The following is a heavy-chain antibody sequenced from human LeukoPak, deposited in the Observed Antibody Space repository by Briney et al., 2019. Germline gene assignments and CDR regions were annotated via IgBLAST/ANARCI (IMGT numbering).Heavy chain of an antibody. CDR2: MNPNSGNS. CDR3: ARGYSPTIRTTGNDY. J-gene: IGHJ4*02. V-gene: IGHV1-8*02. Sequence: ASAKVSCKASGYTFTSYYMHWVRQAAGQGLEWMGWMNPNSGNSGYAQNFQGRVIMTRDTSITTAYMELHSLRSEDTAVYYCARGYSPTIRTTGNDYWGQGTLVTVSS. CDR1: GYTFTSYY. D-gene: IGHD1-1*01.